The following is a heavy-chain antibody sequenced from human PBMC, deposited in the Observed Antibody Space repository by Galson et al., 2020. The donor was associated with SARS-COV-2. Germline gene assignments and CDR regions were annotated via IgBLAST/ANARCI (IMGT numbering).Heavy chain of an antibody. D-gene: IGHD3-10*01. CDR3: IREWPMVRGVIVTDAVGI. V-gene: IGHV3-73*01. Sequence: GGSLRLSCAASGFTFSGSAMHWVRQASGKGLEWVGRIRSKANTYATAYVASVKGRFTISRDDSKNTAYLQMNSLKTEDTALYYCIREWPMVRGVIVTDAVGIWGQGTMVTVSS. CDR2: IRSKANTYAT. CDR1: GFTFSGSA. J-gene: IGHJ3*02.